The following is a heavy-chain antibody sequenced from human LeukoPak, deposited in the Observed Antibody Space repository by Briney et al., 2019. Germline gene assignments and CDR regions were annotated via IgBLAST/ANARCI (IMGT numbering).Heavy chain of an antibody. CDR1: GFTFSSYA. J-gene: IGHJ4*02. CDR3: AREREVRLRRIFDY. CDR2: ISYDGSNK. D-gene: IGHD3-10*01. Sequence: GGSLRLSCAASGFTFSSYALHWVRQAPGKGLEWVAVISYDGSNKYFADSVKGRFTISRDNSKNTLYLQMNSLRAEDTAVYYCAREREVRLRRIFDYWGQGTLVTVSS. V-gene: IGHV3-30-3*01.